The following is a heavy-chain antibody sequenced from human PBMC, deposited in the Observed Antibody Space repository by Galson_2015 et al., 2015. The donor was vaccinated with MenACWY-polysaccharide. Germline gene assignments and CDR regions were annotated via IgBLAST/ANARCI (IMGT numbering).Heavy chain of an antibody. CDR3: ARDTPGYCTGGNREDFDY. CDR2: INAGNGRT. Sequence: SVKVSCKASGYSFTSYAIHWVRQAPGQRLEWMGWINAGNGRTKYSQNFQGRVTITRDTSANTTYMELSSLTSEDTAVYYCARDTPGYCTGGNREDFDYWGQGTLVTVSS. J-gene: IGHJ4*02. D-gene: IGHD2-8*02. V-gene: IGHV1-3*01. CDR1: GYSFTSYA.